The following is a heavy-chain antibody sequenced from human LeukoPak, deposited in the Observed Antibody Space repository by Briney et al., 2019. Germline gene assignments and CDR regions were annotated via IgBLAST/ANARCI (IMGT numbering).Heavy chain of an antibody. CDR2: FDPEDGET. CDR3: ATVLYDSSGYFDY. J-gene: IGHJ4*02. CDR1: GYTLTELS. Sequence: ASVKVSCKVSGYTLTELSMHWVRQAPGKGLEWMGGFDPEDGETIYAQKFQGRVTMTEDTSTDTAYMELSSLRSEDAAVYYCATVLYDSSGYFDYWGQGTLVTVSS. D-gene: IGHD3-22*01. V-gene: IGHV1-24*01.